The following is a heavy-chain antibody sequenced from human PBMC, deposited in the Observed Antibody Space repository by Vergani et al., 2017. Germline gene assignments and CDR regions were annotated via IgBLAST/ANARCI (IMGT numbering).Heavy chain of an antibody. CDR2: IYYSGST. D-gene: IGHD3-10*01. V-gene: IGHV4-59*05. CDR3: ARGVEVGYYGWGSYYIDY. CDR1: GGSISSYY. J-gene: IGHJ4*02. Sequence: QVQLQESGPGLVKPSETLSLTCTVPGGSISSYYWSWIRQPPGKGLGWIGSIYYSGSTYYNPSLKSRVTISVDTSKNQFSLKLSSVTAADTALYYCARGVEVGYYGWGSYYIDYWGQGTLVTVSS.